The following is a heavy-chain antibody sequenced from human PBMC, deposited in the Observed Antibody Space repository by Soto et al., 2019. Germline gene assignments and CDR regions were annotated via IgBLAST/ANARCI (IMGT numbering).Heavy chain of an antibody. CDR2: TYYRSKWYN. Sequence: SQTLSLTCAISGDSVSSNSAGWNWVRQSPSRGLEWLGKTYYRSKWYNEYAVAVESRITINPDTSKNQFSLQLNSVTPEDTAMYYCTRAGGAVSGKNDLDVWSQGTMVTVSS. D-gene: IGHD6-19*01. CDR3: TRAGGAVSGKNDLDV. V-gene: IGHV6-1*01. J-gene: IGHJ3*01. CDR1: GDSVSSNSAG.